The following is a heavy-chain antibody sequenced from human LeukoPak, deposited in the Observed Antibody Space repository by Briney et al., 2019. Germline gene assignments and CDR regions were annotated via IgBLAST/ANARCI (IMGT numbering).Heavy chain of an antibody. CDR2: IYYSGST. D-gene: IGHD1-1*01. Sequence: PSETLSLTCTVSGGSISSSSYYWGWIRQPPGEGREWIGSIYYSGSTYYNPSLKSRVTISVDTSKNQFSLKLSSVTAADTAVYYCARLRLEPLFYFDYWGQGTLVTVSS. CDR3: ARLRLEPLFYFDY. J-gene: IGHJ4*02. V-gene: IGHV4-39*01. CDR1: GGSISSSSYY.